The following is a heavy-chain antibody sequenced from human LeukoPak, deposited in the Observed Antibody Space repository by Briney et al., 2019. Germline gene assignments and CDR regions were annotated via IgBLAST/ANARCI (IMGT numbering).Heavy chain of an antibody. CDR3: VSSGWGFDY. V-gene: IGHV3-23*01. CDR2: ISGSGSNT. Sequence: GGSLRLSCAASGFTFSSYVMSWVRQAPGKGLEWVSAISGSGSNTYYADSVKGRFTISRDNSKNTLCLQMNSLRAEDTAVYYCVSSGWGFDYWGQGTLVAVSS. CDR1: GFTFSSYV. D-gene: IGHD6-19*01. J-gene: IGHJ4*02.